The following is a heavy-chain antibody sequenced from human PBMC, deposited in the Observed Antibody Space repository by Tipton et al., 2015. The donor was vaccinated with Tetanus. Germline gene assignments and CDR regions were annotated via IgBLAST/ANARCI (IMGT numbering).Heavy chain of an antibody. Sequence: LRLSCSVSGFLFSSYTMSWIRQHPGKGPEWLGYIFYIGTTYYNPSLQSRISISADTSKNQFSLRLTSVTAADTAVYYCARGQAGGSYGGSFDYWGQGVVATVSS. V-gene: IGHV4-31*02. CDR1: GFLFSSYT. CDR3: ARGQAGGSYGGSFDY. J-gene: IGHJ4*02. D-gene: IGHD1-26*01. CDR2: IFYIGTT.